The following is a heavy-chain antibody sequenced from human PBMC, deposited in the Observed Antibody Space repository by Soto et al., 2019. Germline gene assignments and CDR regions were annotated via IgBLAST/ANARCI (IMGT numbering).Heavy chain of an antibody. CDR1: GVSFRNAW. J-gene: IGHJ5*02. CDR2: IKRKIDGGTT. CDR3: TTGILANWFDP. Sequence: PGGSLRLSCTASGVSFRNAWMNWVRQAPGKGPEWVGRIKRKIDGGTTDYAAPVSGRFTISRDDSQNMLYLQMNRLESEDTGVYYCTTGILANWFDPWGQGT. V-gene: IGHV3-15*01.